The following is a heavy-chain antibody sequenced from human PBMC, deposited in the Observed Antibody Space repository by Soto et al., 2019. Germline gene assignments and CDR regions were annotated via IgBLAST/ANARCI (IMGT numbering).Heavy chain of an antibody. CDR1: GYTFTGYY. J-gene: IGHJ5*02. CDR3: ARVHCSSTSCYMRLRFDP. CDR2: INPNSGGA. D-gene: IGHD2-2*02. V-gene: IGHV1-2*02. Sequence: ASVKVSCKASGYTFTGYYMHWVRQAPGQGLEWMGWINPNSGGANYAQKFQGRVTMTRDTSISTAYMELSRLRSDDTAVYYCARVHCSSTSCYMRLRFDPWGQGTLVTVSS.